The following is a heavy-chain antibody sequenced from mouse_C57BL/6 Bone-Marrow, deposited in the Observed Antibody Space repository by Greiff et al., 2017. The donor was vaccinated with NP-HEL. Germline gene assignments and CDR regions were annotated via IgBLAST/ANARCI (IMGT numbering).Heavy chain of an antibody. CDR2: INYDGSST. CDR1: GFTFSDYY. Sequence: EVKLMESEGGLVQPGSSMKLSCTASGFTFSDYYMAWVRQVPEKGLEWVANINYDGSSTYYLDSLKSRFIISRDNAKNILYLQMSSLKSEDTATYYCARDDYGSSYDYFDYWGQGTTLTVSS. V-gene: IGHV5-16*01. D-gene: IGHD1-1*01. CDR3: ARDDYGSSYDYFDY. J-gene: IGHJ2*01.